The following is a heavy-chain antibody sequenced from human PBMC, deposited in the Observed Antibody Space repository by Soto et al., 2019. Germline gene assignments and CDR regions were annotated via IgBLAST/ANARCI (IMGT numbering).Heavy chain of an antibody. V-gene: IGHV1-3*01. D-gene: IGHD2-2*01. CDR1: GYTFTSYT. CDR2: INAGNGNT. CDR3: LVVPAAMKPLKDY. Sequence: ASVKVSCKASGYTFTSYTMHWVRQAPGQRLEWMGWINAGNGNTKYSQKFQGRVTITRDTSASTAYMELSSPRSEDTAVYYCLVVPAAMKPLKDYWGQGTLVTVSS. J-gene: IGHJ4*02.